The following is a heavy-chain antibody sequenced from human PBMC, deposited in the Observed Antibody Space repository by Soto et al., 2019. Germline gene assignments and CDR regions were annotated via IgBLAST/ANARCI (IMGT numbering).Heavy chain of an antibody. Sequence: QVQLVQSGAEVKKPGASVKVSCKASGYTFTSYDINWVRQATGQGLEWMGWMNPNSGNTGYAQKFQGRVTMARNTSISTAYMELSSLRSEDTAVYYCARGPSRIVATPHGGDWFDPWGQGTLVTVSS. D-gene: IGHD5-12*01. CDR3: ARGPSRIVATPHGGDWFDP. CDR1: GYTFTSYD. J-gene: IGHJ5*02. CDR2: MNPNSGNT. V-gene: IGHV1-8*01.